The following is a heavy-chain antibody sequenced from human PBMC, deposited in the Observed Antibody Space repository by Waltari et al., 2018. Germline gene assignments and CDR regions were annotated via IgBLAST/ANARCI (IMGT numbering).Heavy chain of an antibody. D-gene: IGHD3-10*01. V-gene: IGHV4-31*03. CDR3: ARAWGSGSYYKRAYWYFDL. CDR2: IYYSGST. CDR1: GGSISSGGYY. Sequence: QVQLQESGPGLVKPSQTLSLTCTVSGGSISSGGYYWSWIRQHPGKGLEWIGYIYYSGSTYYNPSLKSRVTISVDTSKNQFSLKLSSVTAADTAVYYCARAWGSGSYYKRAYWYFDLWGRGTLVTVSS. J-gene: IGHJ2*01.